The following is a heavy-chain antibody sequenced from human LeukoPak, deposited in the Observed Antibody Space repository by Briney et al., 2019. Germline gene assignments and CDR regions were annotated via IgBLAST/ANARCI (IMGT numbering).Heavy chain of an antibody. V-gene: IGHV3-21*01. CDR2: ISGSSAYI. CDR1: GFTFSTYS. D-gene: IGHD1-20*01. CDR3: ASRDNWNQGDY. J-gene: IGHJ4*02. Sequence: GGSLRLSCAASGFTFSTYSMNWVRQAPGKGLEWVSSISGSSAYIYYADSVKGRFTISRDNSKNTLYLQMNSLRAEDTAVYYCASRDNWNQGDYWGQGTLVTVSS.